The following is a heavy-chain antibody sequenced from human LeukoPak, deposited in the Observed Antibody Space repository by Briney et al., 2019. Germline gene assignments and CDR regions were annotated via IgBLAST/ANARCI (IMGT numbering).Heavy chain of an antibody. J-gene: IGHJ6*03. V-gene: IGHV3-7*01. CDR1: GFTFSRYW. Sequence: GGSLRLSCAASGFTFSRYWMTWVRQAPGKGLEWVANIKQDGSEKYYVDSVKGRFTISRDNAKNSLYLQMNSLRAEDTAVYYCAREKEGYCSRTSCYLDYYYYYMDVWGKGTTVTVSS. D-gene: IGHD2-2*01. CDR2: IKQDGSEK. CDR3: AREKEGYCSRTSCYLDYYYYYMDV.